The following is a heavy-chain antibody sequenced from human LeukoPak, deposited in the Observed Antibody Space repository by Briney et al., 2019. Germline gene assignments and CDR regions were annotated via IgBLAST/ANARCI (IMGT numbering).Heavy chain of an antibody. V-gene: IGHV1-8*01. D-gene: IGHD6-19*01. CDR3: ARARIAVATFDP. J-gene: IGHJ5*02. Sequence: ASVKVSCKASGYTFTSYDINWVRQATGQGLEWMGWMNPNSGNTGYAQKFQGRVTMTRNTSISTAYMELSILRSEDTAVYYCARARIAVATFDPWGQGTLVTVSS. CDR2: MNPNSGNT. CDR1: GYTFTSYD.